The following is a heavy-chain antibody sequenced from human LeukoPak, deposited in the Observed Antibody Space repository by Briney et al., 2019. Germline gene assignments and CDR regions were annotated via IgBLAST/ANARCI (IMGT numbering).Heavy chain of an antibody. J-gene: IGHJ6*02. CDR2: ITNSGSAI. V-gene: IGHV3-11*01. CDR1: GFTFSDYN. CDR3: ATSIGLPAGGVDL. Sequence: GGSLRLSCAASGFTFSDYNMNWVRQAPGQGLEWVSYITNSGSAIHYADSVKGRFTISRDKAKKTLYLQMNSLRDEDTAVYLCATSIGLPAGGVDLWGQGTTVTAS. D-gene: IGHD2/OR15-2a*01.